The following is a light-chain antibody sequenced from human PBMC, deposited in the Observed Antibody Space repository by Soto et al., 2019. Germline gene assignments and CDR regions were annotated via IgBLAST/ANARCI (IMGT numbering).Light chain of an antibody. CDR1: NIGSKS. V-gene: IGLV3-21*04. CDR3: QVWDSPSNQGV. Sequence: SYELTQPPSVSVAPGETARTTCGGNNIGSKSVHWFQQRPGQAPALVIYYDADRPSGIPERFSGSKSGNTATLTINRVEVGDEADYYCQVWDSPSNQGVFGGGTKLTVL. J-gene: IGLJ3*02. CDR2: YDA.